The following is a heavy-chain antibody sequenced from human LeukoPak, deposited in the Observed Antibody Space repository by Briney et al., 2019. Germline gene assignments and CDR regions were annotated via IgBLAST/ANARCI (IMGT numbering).Heavy chain of an antibody. D-gene: IGHD3-22*01. CDR2: IYPGDSDT. CDR3: ASLYYYDSSGYDY. V-gene: IGHV5-51*01. J-gene: IGHJ4*02. Sequence: XXLEWMGIIYPGDSDTRYSPSFQGQVTISADKSISTAYLQWSSLKASDTAMYYCASLYYYDSSGYDYWGQGTLVTVSS.